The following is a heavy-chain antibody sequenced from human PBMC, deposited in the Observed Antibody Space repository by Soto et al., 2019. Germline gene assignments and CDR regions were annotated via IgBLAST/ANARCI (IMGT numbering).Heavy chain of an antibody. CDR3: ARPWGSFFTGRADASDI. CDR2: IYQNGGT. J-gene: IGHJ3*02. Sequence: SETLSLTCSVAGGCISSSTWWGWVRQPRGKGLEWAGEIYQNGGTNSSPSLRSRVTLSVDNSQYQFSLRLNSLPAADTPLYHCARPWGSFFTGRADASDIWGQGTMLTVS. V-gene: IGHV4-4*02. CDR1: GGCISSSTW. D-gene: IGHD3-9*01.